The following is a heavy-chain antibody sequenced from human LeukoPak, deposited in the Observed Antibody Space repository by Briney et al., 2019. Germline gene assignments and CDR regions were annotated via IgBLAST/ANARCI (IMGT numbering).Heavy chain of an antibody. V-gene: IGHV1-18*01. CDR2: ISAYNGNT. J-gene: IGHJ5*02. CDR1: GNTFNSYG. D-gene: IGHD2-2*02. Sequence: ASVTVSCKASGNTFNSYGISWVRQAPGQGLEWMGWISAYNGNTNYAQKLQGRLTMTTDTSTSTAYMELRSLRSDDTAVYYCARGGGYCSSTSCYTGLIRGWFDPWGQGTLVTVSS. CDR3: ARGGGYCSSTSCYTGLIRGWFDP.